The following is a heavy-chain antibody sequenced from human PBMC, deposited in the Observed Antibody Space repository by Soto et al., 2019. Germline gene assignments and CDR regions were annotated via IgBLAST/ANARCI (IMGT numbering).Heavy chain of an antibody. V-gene: IGHV1-69*06. CDR2: IIPLHNTS. J-gene: IGHJ6*02. CDR3: ASWSNWNPLYYDGLDV. Sequence: QVQLLQSGAEVKKPGSSVKVSCKVSGGAFNNYALNWVRHGPGQGLEWRGWIIPLHNTSNYSLKFLGRVTVTADISSTTVYMELNSLTSDDTATYYCASWSNWNPLYYDGLDVWGRGTTVTVSS. D-gene: IGHD1-20*01. CDR1: GGAFNNYA.